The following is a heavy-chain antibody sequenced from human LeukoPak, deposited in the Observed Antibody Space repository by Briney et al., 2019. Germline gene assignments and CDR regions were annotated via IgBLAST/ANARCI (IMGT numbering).Heavy chain of an antibody. D-gene: IGHD3-10*01. CDR1: GGSISSGGYS. J-gene: IGHJ4*02. Sequence: SSQTLSLTCAVSGGSISSGGYSWSWIRQPPGKGLEWLGDIYDSGSTYYNPSLKSRVTISVDRSKNQFSLTLSSVTAADTAVYYCARESIGDCYFDYWGQGNLVTVSS. CDR3: ARESIGDCYFDY. CDR2: IYDSGST. V-gene: IGHV4-30-2*01.